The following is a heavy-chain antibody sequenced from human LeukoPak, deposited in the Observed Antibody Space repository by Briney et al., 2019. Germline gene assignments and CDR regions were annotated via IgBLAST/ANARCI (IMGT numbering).Heavy chain of an antibody. Sequence: PGGSLRLSCAASRFTFSSYAMSWVRQAPGKGLEWVSAISGSGGSTYYADSVKGRFTISRDNSKNTLYLQMNSLRAEDTAVYYCANPYYYDSSGSYFDYWGQGTLVTVSS. CDR2: ISGSGGST. D-gene: IGHD3-22*01. CDR1: RFTFSSYA. V-gene: IGHV3-23*01. J-gene: IGHJ4*02. CDR3: ANPYYYDSSGSYFDY.